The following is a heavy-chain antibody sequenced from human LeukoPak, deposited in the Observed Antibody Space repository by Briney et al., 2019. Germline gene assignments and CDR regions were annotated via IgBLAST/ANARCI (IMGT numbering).Heavy chain of an antibody. CDR3: ARDLYRIVVVPHYFDY. V-gene: IGHV3-30*04. CDR2: ISYDGSNK. CDR1: GFTLSSYA. D-gene: IGHD3-22*01. J-gene: IGHJ4*02. Sequence: PGGSLRLSCAASGFTLSSYAIHWVRQAPAKGLEWVAVISYDGSNKYYADSVKGRFTISRDNSKNTLYLQMNSLRAEDTAVYYCARDLYRIVVVPHYFDYWGQGTLVTVSS.